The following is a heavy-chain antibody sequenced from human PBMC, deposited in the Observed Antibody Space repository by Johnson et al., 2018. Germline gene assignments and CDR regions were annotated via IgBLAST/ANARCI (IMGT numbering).Heavy chain of an antibody. D-gene: IGHD3-3*01. CDR2: ISSSGSTI. Sequence: QVQLVESGGGLVKPGGSLRLSCAASGFTFSDYYMSWIRQAPGKGLEWVSYISSSGSTIYYADSVKGRFTISRDNAKNSLYLQRNSLRPEDTALDYWAKAPVGWLGEGAEYFQHWGQGTLVTVSS. V-gene: IGHV3-11*01. J-gene: IGHJ1*01. CDR1: GFTFSDYY. CDR3: AKAPVGWLGEGAEYFQH.